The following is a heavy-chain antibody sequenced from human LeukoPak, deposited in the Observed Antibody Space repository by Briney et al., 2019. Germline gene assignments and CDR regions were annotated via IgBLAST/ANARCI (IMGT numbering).Heavy chain of an antibody. CDR2: IYDSGGT. V-gene: IGHV4-39*07. D-gene: IGHD3-10*01. Sequence: SETLSLTCTVSGGSISSRDFYCAWVRQPPGKGLEWIGNIYDSGGTYYSPSLESRVTLSVDTSKNRFSLQLSSVTAADTAVYYCALQGGDARLTKLRGVVIHNFHFWGQGTLVTVSS. CDR1: GGSISSRDFY. J-gene: IGHJ4*02. CDR3: ALQGGDARLTKLRGVVIHNFHF.